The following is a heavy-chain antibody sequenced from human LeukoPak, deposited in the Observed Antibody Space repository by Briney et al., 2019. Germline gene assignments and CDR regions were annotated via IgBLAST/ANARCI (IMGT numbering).Heavy chain of an antibody. J-gene: IGHJ4*02. Sequence: GGSLRLSCAASGFMFSSYWMSWVRQAPGKGLEWVANIRQDGNEIYYGDSVKGRFTISRDNGKNSLFLQMNSLRTEDTAVYFCTRVEVRGQPRCSRGCYFDCWGQGTLVPVSP. CDR2: IRQDGNEI. CDR1: GFMFSSYW. CDR3: TRVEVRGQPRCSRGCYFDC. D-gene: IGHD2-2*01. V-gene: IGHV3-7*01.